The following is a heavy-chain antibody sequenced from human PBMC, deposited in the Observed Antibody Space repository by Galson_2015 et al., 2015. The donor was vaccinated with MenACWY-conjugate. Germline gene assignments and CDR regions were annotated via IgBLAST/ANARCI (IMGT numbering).Heavy chain of an antibody. CDR3: ARDRGLEWLPSSWFYP. CDR1: GFTLSSYS. CDR2: IWSDGNKK. Sequence: SLRLSCAASGFTLSSYSMHWVRQSPGKGLEWVALIWSDGNKKSYVDSVRGRFNISRDNSKNTLYLQMNNLRADDTAVYYCARDRGLEWLPSSWFYPWGQGTLVTVSS. V-gene: IGHV3-33*01. J-gene: IGHJ5*02. D-gene: IGHD3-3*01.